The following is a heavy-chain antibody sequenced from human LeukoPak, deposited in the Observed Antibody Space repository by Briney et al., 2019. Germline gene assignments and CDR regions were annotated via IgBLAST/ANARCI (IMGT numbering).Heavy chain of an antibody. CDR2: ISGSGGST. CDR3: AKDEYYDFWSGYDD. CDR1: GFTFSSYA. D-gene: IGHD3-3*01. J-gene: IGHJ4*02. V-gene: IGHV3-23*01. Sequence: GGSLRLSCAASGFTFSSYAMSWVRQAPGKGLEWVSAISGSGGSTYYADSAKGRFTISRDNSKNTLYLQMNSLRAEDTAVYYCAKDEYYDFWSGYDDWGQGTLVTVSS.